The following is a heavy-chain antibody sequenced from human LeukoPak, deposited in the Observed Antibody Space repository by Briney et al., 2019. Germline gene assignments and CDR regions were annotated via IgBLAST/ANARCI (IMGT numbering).Heavy chain of an antibody. D-gene: IGHD6-19*01. Sequence: AASVKVSCKASGGTFSSYTISWVRQAPGQGLEWMGRIIPILGIANYAQKFQGRVTISADKSTSTAYMELSSLRSEDTAVYYCARSGWTANWFDPWGQGTLVTVSS. V-gene: IGHV1-69*02. CDR3: ARSGWTANWFDP. CDR2: IIPILGIA. CDR1: GGTFSSYT. J-gene: IGHJ5*02.